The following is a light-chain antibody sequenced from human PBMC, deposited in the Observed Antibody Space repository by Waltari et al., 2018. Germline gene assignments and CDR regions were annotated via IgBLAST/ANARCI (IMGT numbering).Light chain of an antibody. V-gene: IGLV2-23*01. CDR3: CSYAGSNTLV. J-gene: IGLJ3*02. Sequence: QSALTQPASVSGSPGQSITISCTGTSSDVGSYNLVSWYQQHPGKAHTLMIYEGTNRPTGVYNRCSGSNAGNTAALTISGLQAEDEADYFCCSYAGSNTLVFGGWTKLTVL. CDR2: EGT. CDR1: SSDVGSYNL.